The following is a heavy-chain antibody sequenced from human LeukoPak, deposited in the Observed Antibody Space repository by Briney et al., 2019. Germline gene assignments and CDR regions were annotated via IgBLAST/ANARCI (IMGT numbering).Heavy chain of an antibody. CDR2: ISAYNGNT. D-gene: IGHD4-17*01. Sequence: ASVKVSCKASGYTFTSYGISWVRQAPGQGLEWMGWISAYNGNTNYAQKLQGRVTMTTDTSTSTAYMELRSLRSDDTAVYYCVRYPDDYGDYGWFDPWGQGTLVTVSS. CDR1: GYTFTSYG. J-gene: IGHJ5*02. V-gene: IGHV1-18*01. CDR3: VRYPDDYGDYGWFDP.